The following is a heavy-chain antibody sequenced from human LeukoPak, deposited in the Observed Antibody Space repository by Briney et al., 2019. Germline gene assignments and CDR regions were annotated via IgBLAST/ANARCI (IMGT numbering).Heavy chain of an antibody. V-gene: IGHV5-51*01. J-gene: IGHJ4*02. D-gene: IGHD6-13*01. CDR1: GYIFTSYW. CDR3: ARLRNIAERPGFDC. Sequence: GESLKISCKGSGYIFTSYWIAWVRQMPGKGLEWLGIIYPSDSDTRYSPSFQGLVTISADNSISTGYQQWSSLKASDTAMYYCARLRNIAERPGFDCWGQGTLVPVSS. CDR2: IYPSDSDT.